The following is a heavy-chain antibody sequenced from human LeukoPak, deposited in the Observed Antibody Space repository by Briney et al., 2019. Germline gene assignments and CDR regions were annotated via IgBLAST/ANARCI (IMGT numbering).Heavy chain of an antibody. Sequence: SQTLSLTCAISGDSVSSNTAAWTWIRQSPSRGLEWLGRTYYRSKWYDDYAVSVKSRIIINPDTSKNQFSLQLNSVTPDDTAVYYCSREDPGVVAFDLWGQGTLDNVSP. CDR3: SREDPGVVAFDL. CDR1: GDSVSSNTAA. CDR2: TYYRSKWYD. V-gene: IGHV6-1*01. D-gene: IGHD2-21*01. J-gene: IGHJ4*02.